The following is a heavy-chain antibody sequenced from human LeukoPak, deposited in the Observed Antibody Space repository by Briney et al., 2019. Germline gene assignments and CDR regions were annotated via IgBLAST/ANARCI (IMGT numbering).Heavy chain of an antibody. CDR1: GFIFNSYW. CDR3: ARDLKSAFDY. V-gene: IGHV3-74*01. J-gene: IGHJ4*02. CDR2: VNRDGSYT. Sequence: PGGSLRLSCAASGFIFNSYWMHWVRQAPGKGLVWVSGVNRDGSYTNYADAVKGRFTISRDNAKNTLYLQMNSLRAEDTAVYNCARDLKSAFDYWGQGTLATVSS.